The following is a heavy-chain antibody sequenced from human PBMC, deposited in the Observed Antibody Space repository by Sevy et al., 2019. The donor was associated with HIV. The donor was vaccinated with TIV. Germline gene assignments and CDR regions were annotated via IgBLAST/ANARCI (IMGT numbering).Heavy chain of an antibody. CDR3: AGENAWGRGYS. Sequence: SETLSLTCTVSGGSITSLYWNWIRQPPGKGLEWIANIYYIGPINYNPSLKNRVTLSLDTSKNQFSLRLSSVTAADTAMYYCAGENAWGRGYSWGQGTLVTVSS. CDR1: GGSITSLY. CDR2: IYYIGPI. V-gene: IGHV4-59*08. D-gene: IGHD1-26*01. J-gene: IGHJ4*02.